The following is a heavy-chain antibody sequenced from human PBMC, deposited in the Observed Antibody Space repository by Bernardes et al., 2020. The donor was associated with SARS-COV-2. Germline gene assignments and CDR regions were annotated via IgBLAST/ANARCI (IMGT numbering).Heavy chain of an antibody. CDR3: SKNAKYSSSSMEV. V-gene: IGHV3-23*01. Sequence: GGSLRLSCVASGFTFSKNAMTWVRQAPGKGLEWVSAISDIGGSTYYAESVKGRFTISRDNSRNTLYLEMNSLRAEDTAVYYCSKNAKYSSSSMEVWGQGTTVTVS. J-gene: IGHJ6*02. CDR2: ISDIGGST. CDR1: GFTFSKNA. D-gene: IGHD6-6*01.